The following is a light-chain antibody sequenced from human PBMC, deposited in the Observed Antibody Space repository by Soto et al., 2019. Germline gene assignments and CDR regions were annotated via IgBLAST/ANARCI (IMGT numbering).Light chain of an antibody. CDR2: DAS. V-gene: IGKV3-11*01. J-gene: IGKJ4*01. CDR3: QPRSNWPLT. Sequence: EIVLTQSPATLSLSPGERATLSCRASQSVSSYLAWYQQKPGQAPRLLIYDASNRATGIPARFSGSGSGTDFPLTISSLEPEDFAVYYCQPRSNWPLTFGGGTKVEIK. CDR1: QSVSSY.